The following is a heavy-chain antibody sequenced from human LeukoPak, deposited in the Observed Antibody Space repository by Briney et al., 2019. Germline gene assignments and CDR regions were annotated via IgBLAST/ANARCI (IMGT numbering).Heavy chain of an antibody. CDR2: IKQDGSEK. J-gene: IGHJ4*02. V-gene: IGHV3-7*01. Sequence: GGSLRLSCAASGFTFSGYWMTWVRQAPGKGLEWVANIKQDGSEKHYVDSLKGRFTISRDNADNSLYLQMNSLRAEDTAVYYCARASVTRVIQSGYSSGWLYYFDYWGQGTQVTVSS. CDR1: GFTFSGYW. CDR3: ARASVTRVIQSGYSSGWLYYFDY. D-gene: IGHD6-19*01.